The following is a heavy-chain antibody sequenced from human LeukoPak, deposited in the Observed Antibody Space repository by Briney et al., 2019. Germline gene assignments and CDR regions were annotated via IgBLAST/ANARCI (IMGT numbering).Heavy chain of an antibody. CDR2: INSDGSST. D-gene: IGHD5-18*01. V-gene: IGHV3-74*01. J-gene: IGHJ4*02. Sequence: GGSLRLSCAASGFTFSNYWMHWVRQAPGKGLVWVSRINSDGSSTTYAESVKGRFTISRDNGQNTLYLQMNSLRAEDTAVYYCAREGRGYSYAFEYWGQGTLVTVSS. CDR3: AREGRGYSYAFEY. CDR1: GFTFSNYW.